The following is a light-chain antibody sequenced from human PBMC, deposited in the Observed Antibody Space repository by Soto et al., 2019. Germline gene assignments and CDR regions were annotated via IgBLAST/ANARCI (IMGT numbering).Light chain of an antibody. CDR3: CSYAGSATLVL. CDR2: EDN. CDR1: NSDIGTYNL. Sequence: QSALTQPASVSGSPGQSITISCTGANSDIGTYNLVSWYQQHPGKAPKLMIYEDNKRPSGISNRFSASKSGNTASLTISGLQAEDEADYYCCSYAGSATLVLFGGGTKLTVL. V-gene: IGLV2-23*01. J-gene: IGLJ2*01.